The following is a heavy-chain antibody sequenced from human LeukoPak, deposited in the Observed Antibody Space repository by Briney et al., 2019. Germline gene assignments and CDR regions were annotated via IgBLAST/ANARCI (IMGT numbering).Heavy chain of an antibody. D-gene: IGHD2-15*01. CDR3: ARDSSRGYCSGGSCFQGY. CDR1: GFTFSDYY. CDR2: ISSSGSTI. V-gene: IGHV3-11*04. J-gene: IGHJ4*02. Sequence: GGSLRLSCAASGFTFSDYYMSWIRQAPGKGLEWVSYISSSGSTIYYADSVKGRFTISRDNAKNSLYLQMNSLRAEDTAVYYRARDSSRGYCSGGSCFQGYWGQGTLVAVSS.